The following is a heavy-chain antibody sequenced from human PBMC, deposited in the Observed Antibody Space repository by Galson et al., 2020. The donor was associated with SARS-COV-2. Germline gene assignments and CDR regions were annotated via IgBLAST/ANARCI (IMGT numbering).Heavy chain of an antibody. CDR3: ASDLGGIMGA. D-gene: IGHD3-16*01. Sequence: GGSLRLSCAASGFTFSSYWMHWVRQPPGKGLVWVSRTDIVGSITDYADSVRGRFTISRDNVKNTLFLEMNSLRGEDTAVYYCASDLGGIMGAWCQGSLVTVSS. CDR2: TDIVGSIT. CDR1: GFTFSSYW. V-gene: IGHV3-74*01. J-gene: IGHJ4*02.